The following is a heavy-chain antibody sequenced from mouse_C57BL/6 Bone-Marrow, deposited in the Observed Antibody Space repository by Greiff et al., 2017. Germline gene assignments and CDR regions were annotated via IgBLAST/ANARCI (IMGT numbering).Heavy chain of an antibody. CDR3: ARERAYNGSDYFDY. V-gene: IGHV1-81*01. D-gene: IGHD1-1*01. CDR1: GYTFTSYG. J-gene: IGHJ2*01. Sequence: QVQLQQSGAELARPGASVKLSCKASGYTFTSYGISWVKQRTGQGLEWIGEIYPRSGNTYYNETFKGKATLTAAKSSSTAYLELRSLTSEDSAVYICARERAYNGSDYFDYWGQGTTLTVSS. CDR2: IYPRSGNT.